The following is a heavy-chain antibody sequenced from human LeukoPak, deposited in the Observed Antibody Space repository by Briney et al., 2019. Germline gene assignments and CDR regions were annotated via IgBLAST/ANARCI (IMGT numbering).Heavy chain of an antibody. CDR2: ISSSSSYI. V-gene: IGHV3-21*01. J-gene: IGHJ4*02. CDR1: GFTFSSYW. Sequence: PGGSLRLSCAASGFTFSSYWMSWVRQAPGKGLEWVSSISSSSSYIYYADSVEGRFTISRDNAKNSLYLQMNSLRAEDTAVYYCARAAGKGHWGQGTLVTVSS. CDR3: ARAAGKGH. D-gene: IGHD6-13*01.